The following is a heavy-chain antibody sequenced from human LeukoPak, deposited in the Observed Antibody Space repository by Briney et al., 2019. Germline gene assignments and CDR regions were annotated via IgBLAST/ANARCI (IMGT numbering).Heavy chain of an antibody. CDR1: GFTFSSYE. D-gene: IGHD3-10*01. V-gene: IGHV3-48*03. CDR2: ISSRGSTI. CDR3: ARDPWFGDRRYGMDV. Sequence: GGSLRLSCAASGFTFSSYEMNWVRQAPGKGLEWVSYISSRGSTIYYADSVKGRFTISRGNAKNSLYLQMNSLRAEDTAVYYCARDPWFGDRRYGMDVWGQGTTVTVSS. J-gene: IGHJ6*02.